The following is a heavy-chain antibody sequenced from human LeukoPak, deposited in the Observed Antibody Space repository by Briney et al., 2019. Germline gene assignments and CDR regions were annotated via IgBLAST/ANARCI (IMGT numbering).Heavy chain of an antibody. D-gene: IGHD6-13*01. Sequence: SGPTMGKPTQTLTLSCTFSWLALSTRGVCVGWIRQPRGKGLEWLALIYWDDDKRYSPSLKSRLTITKDTSKNQVVLTMTNMDPVDTATYYCAHIAIAAAGTGFFDYWGQGTLVTVSS. CDR1: WLALSTRGVC. CDR3: AHIAIAAAGTGFFDY. CDR2: IYWDDDK. J-gene: IGHJ4*02. V-gene: IGHV2-5*02.